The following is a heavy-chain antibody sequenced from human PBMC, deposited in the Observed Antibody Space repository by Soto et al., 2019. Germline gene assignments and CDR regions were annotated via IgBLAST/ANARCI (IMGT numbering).Heavy chain of an antibody. CDR3: ARDHGSGSYYNDGDYYYYYGMDV. Sequence: QVQLVQSGAEVKKPGSSVKVSCKASGGTFSSYAISWVRQAPGQGLEWMGGIIPIFGTANYAQKFQGRVTITADESTSTAYMELSSLRSEDTAVYYFARDHGSGSYYNDGDYYYYYGMDVWGQGTTVTVSS. CDR1: GGTFSSYA. J-gene: IGHJ6*02. D-gene: IGHD3-10*01. V-gene: IGHV1-69*01. CDR2: IIPIFGTA.